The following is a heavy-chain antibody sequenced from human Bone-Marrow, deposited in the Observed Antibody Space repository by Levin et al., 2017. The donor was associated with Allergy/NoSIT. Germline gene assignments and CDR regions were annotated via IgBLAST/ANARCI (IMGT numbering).Heavy chain of an antibody. V-gene: IGHV3-43*01. CDR1: GFTFNDYT. CDR3: AKDLSPRIAVTGNIEY. CDR2: ISWDASTT. Sequence: GESLKISCAASGFTFNDYTMHWVRQAPQRGLEWVSLISWDASTTYYADSVRGRFTISRDNSKNALYLQMNSLTTEDTALYYCAKDLSPRIAVTGNIEYWGQGTLATVSS. J-gene: IGHJ4*02. D-gene: IGHD6-19*01.